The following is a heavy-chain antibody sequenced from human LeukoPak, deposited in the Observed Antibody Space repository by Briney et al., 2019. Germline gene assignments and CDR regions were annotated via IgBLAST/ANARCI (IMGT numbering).Heavy chain of an antibody. CDR2: IYYSGST. D-gene: IGHD1-20*01. Sequence: SETLSLTCTVSGGSISSYYWSWIRQPPGKGLEWIGYIYYSGSTYYNPSLKSRVTISVDTSKNQFSLKLSSVTAADTAVYYCARDLDNWNDAAAFDIWGQGTMVTVSS. V-gene: IGHV4-30-4*08. J-gene: IGHJ3*02. CDR3: ARDLDNWNDAAAFDI. CDR1: GGSISSYY.